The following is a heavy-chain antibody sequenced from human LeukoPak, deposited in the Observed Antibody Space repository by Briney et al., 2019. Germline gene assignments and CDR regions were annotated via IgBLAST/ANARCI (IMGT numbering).Heavy chain of an antibody. Sequence: ASVKVSCKASGYTFSSYDINWLRQATGQGLEWMGWMNPNSGNTGYTQKFQGRVTMTRDTSISTAYMELSSLTSEDTAIYYCARGIPDCTSASCYNYWGQGTLVTVSS. CDR2: MNPNSGNT. CDR3: ARGIPDCTSASCYNY. D-gene: IGHD2-2*02. V-gene: IGHV1-8*01. J-gene: IGHJ4*02. CDR1: GYTFSSYD.